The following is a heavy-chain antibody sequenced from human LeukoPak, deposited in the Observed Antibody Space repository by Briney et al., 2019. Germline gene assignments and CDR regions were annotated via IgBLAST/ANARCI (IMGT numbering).Heavy chain of an antibody. D-gene: IGHD6-13*01. J-gene: IGHJ6*02. CDR1: GVSVSSGSYY. V-gene: IGHV4-61*01. Sequence: PSETLSLTCTVSGVSVSSGSYYWSWLRQPPGKGLEWIGYIYYSGSTNYNPSLKSRVTISVDTSKNQFSLKLSSVTAADTAVYYCATLYSSSRYYYYYGMDVWGQGTTVTVSS. CDR3: ATLYSSSRYYYYYGMDV. CDR2: IYYSGST.